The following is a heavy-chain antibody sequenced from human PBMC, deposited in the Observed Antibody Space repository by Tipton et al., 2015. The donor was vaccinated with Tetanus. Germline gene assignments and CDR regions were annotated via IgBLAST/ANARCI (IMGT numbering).Heavy chain of an antibody. CDR3: ARDRXXQLXDY. V-gene: IGHV3-74*01. Sequence: AASGFTFSSYWMHWVRQAPGKGLVWVSRLKYDGSTTIYADSVRGRFTISRDNAKNTLYLHMDSLRAEDTAVYYCARDRXXQLXDYWGQGTLVXVSS. CDR1: GFTFSSYW. D-gene: IGHD2-2*01. J-gene: IGHJ4*02. CDR2: LKYDGSTT.